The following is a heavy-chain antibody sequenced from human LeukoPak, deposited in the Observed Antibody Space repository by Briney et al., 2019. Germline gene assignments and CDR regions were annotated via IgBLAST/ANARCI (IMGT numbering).Heavy chain of an antibody. CDR3: ARGGVPGGFYGSFDY. J-gene: IGHJ4*02. Sequence: SETLSLTCTVSGGSISSGDYYWSWIRQHPGKGLEWIGYIYYSGSTNHNPSLQSRVTISVDTSKNQFSLKLNSVTAADTAVYYCARGGVPGGFYGSFDYWGQGTLVSVSS. CDR2: IYYSGST. D-gene: IGHD3-3*01. CDR1: GGSISSGDYY. V-gene: IGHV4-61*08.